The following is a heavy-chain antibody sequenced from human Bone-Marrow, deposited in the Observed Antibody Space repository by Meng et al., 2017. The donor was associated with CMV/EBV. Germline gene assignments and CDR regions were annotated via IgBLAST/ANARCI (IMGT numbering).Heavy chain of an antibody. D-gene: IGHD3-3*01. Sequence: GESLKISCAASGFTFSSHAMSWVRQAPGKGLEWVSVIYSGGSSTYYADSVKGRFTISRDNSKNTLYLQMNSLRAEDTAVYYCAKETYDFWSGIDYWGQGHRVNGAS. CDR1: GFTFSSHA. V-gene: IGHV3-23*03. CDR3: AKETYDFWSGIDY. CDR2: IYSGGSST. J-gene: IGHJ4*01.